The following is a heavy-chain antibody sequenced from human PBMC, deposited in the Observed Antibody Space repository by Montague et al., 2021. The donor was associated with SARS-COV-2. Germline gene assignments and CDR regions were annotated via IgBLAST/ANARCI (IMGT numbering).Heavy chain of an antibody. CDR1: GFTFSDYY. D-gene: IGHD7-27*01. J-gene: IGHJ4*02. Sequence: SLRLSCAASGFTFSDYYMAWIRQAPGKGLEWIADINKGGYGTHYADSLRGRFTISRDNAKNSLYLQMNSLRDEDTAVYFCARGIYTGASYYYWGQGAPVTVSS. V-gene: IGHV3-11*01. CDR2: INKGGYGT. CDR3: ARGIYTGASYYY.